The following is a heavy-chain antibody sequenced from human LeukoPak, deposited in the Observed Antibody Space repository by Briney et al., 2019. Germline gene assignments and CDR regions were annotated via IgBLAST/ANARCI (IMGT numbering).Heavy chain of an antibody. V-gene: IGHV1-2*02. D-gene: IGHD4-11*01. Sequence: GSVEVSCKASGYTFTGYYMHWVRQAPGQGLEWMGWINPNSGGTNYAQKFQGRVTMTRDTSISTAYMELSRLRSDDTAVYYCARDSDHDSKSPWGQGTLVAVSS. CDR1: GYTFTGYY. CDR2: INPNSGGT. J-gene: IGHJ5*02. CDR3: ARDSDHDSKSP.